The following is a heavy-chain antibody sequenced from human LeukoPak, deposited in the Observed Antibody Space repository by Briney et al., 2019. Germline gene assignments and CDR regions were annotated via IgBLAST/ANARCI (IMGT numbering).Heavy chain of an antibody. Sequence: GGSLRLSCAASGFTVSSNYMSWVRQAPGKGLEWFSVIYSGGSTYYADSLKGRFTISRDNSKNTLYLQMNSLRAEDTAVYYCAKVGSGWVFDYWGQGTLVTVSS. D-gene: IGHD6-19*01. V-gene: IGHV3-53*01. CDR2: IYSGGST. J-gene: IGHJ4*02. CDR1: GFTVSSNY. CDR3: AKVGSGWVFDY.